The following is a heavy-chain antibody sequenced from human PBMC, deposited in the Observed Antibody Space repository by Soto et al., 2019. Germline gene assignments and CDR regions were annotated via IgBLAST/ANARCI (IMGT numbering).Heavy chain of an antibody. V-gene: IGHV1-3*01. Sequence: QVQLVQSGAEVKKPGASMNVSCKTPEYTFSTFALHGGRKAPGQRLEWMARINAGNGNTKYSQKFQGRVTITRDTSASTVYMELSSLTSEDTAVYYCARDRDTYGYGLFDYWGRGTLVTVSS. D-gene: IGHD5-18*01. CDR2: INAGNGNT. CDR3: ARDRDTYGYGLFDY. CDR1: EYTFSTFA. J-gene: IGHJ4*02.